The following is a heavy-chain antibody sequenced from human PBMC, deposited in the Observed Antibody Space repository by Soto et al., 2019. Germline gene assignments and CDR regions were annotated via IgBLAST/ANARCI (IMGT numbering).Heavy chain of an antibody. V-gene: IGHV4-34*01. Sequence: SETLSLTCAVYGGSFSGYYWSWIRQPPGKGLEWIGEINHSGSTNYNPSLKSRVTISVDTSKNQFSLKLSSVTAADTAVYYCAGARHYDILTGYYRAFGYWGQGTLVTVSS. CDR1: GGSFSGYY. D-gene: IGHD3-9*01. CDR3: AGARHYDILTGYYRAFGY. CDR2: INHSGST. J-gene: IGHJ4*02.